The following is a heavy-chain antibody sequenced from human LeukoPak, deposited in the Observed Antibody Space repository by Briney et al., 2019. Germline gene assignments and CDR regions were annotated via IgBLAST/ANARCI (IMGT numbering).Heavy chain of an antibody. CDR3: AKDVVEGLWFGEGFDP. D-gene: IGHD3-10*01. J-gene: IGHJ5*02. V-gene: IGHV3-30*02. CDR2: IRYDGSNK. Sequence: GGSLRLSCAASGFTFSSYGMHWVRQAPGKGLEWVAFIRYDGSNKYYADSVKGRFTISRGNSKNTLYLQMNSLRAEDTAVYYCAKDVVEGLWFGEGFDPWGQGTLVTVSS. CDR1: GFTFSSYG.